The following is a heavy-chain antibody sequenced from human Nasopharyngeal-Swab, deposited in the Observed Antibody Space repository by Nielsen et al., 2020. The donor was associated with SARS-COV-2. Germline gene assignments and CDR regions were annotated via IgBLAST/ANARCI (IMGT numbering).Heavy chain of an antibody. V-gene: IGHV3-74*01. CDR3: SRDPFGAMVDYFDY. CDR1: GFTFSSYW. D-gene: IGHD5-18*01. Sequence: GESLKISCAASGFTFSSYWMHWVRQAPGEGLVWVSRINSDGSRTSYADSVKGRFTISRDNAKNTLYLQMNSLRAEDTAVYYCSRDPFGAMVDYFDYWGQGTLVTVSS. CDR2: INSDGSRT. J-gene: IGHJ4*02.